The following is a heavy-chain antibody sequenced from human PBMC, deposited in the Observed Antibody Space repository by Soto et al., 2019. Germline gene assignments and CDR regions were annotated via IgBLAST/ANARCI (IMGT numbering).Heavy chain of an antibody. CDR3: AKDLPQWGTTFWWRGEGNYYGMDV. CDR2: ISGSGGST. D-gene: IGHD1-1*01. CDR1: GFTFSSYA. J-gene: IGHJ6*02. Sequence: GGSLRLSCAASGFTFSSYAMSWVRQAPGKGLEWVSAISGSGGSTYYADSVKGRFTISRDNSKNTLYLQMNSLRAEDTAVYYCAKDLPQWGTTFWWRGEGNYYGMDVWGQGTTVTVSS. V-gene: IGHV3-23*01.